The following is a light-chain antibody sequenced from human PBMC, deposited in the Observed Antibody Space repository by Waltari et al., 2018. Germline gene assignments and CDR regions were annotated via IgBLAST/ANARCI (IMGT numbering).Light chain of an antibody. J-gene: IGKJ2*01. CDR2: AAS. CDR3: QQSYSNPYT. CDR1: QSISSY. V-gene: IGKV1-39*01. Sequence: DIQMTQSQSSLSTSVGERVTITCRASQSISSYLNWYHLKAGKAPKLLIYAASSLQSGVPSRFSGSGFGTDFTLTINSLQPEDFATYYCQQSYSNPYTFGQGTKLEIK.